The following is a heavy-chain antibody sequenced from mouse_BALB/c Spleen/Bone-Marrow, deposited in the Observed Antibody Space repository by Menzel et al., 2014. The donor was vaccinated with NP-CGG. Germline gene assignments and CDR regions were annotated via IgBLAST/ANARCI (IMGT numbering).Heavy chain of an antibody. V-gene: IGHV1S137*01. CDR3: ARGDYRYDETMDY. J-gene: IGHJ4*01. D-gene: IGHD2-14*01. CDR2: ISTFSGNT. Sequence: VQLVASGPELVRPGVSVKISCKGSGHTFTDYAMHWVKRSHAKSLEWIGLISTFSGNTNYNQKFKGKATMTVDKSSSTAYMELARLTSEDSAIYYCARGDYRYDETMDYWGQGTSVTVSS. CDR1: GHTFTDYA.